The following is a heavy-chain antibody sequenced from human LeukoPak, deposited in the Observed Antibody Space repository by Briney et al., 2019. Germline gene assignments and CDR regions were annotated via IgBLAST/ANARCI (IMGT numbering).Heavy chain of an antibody. D-gene: IGHD6-13*01. Sequence: GGSLRLSCAASGFTFSSYAMSWVRQAPGKGLEWVSAISGSGGSTYYADSVKGRFTISRDDSKNTLYLQMNSLRAEDTAVYYCAKCGRGQQLALLIPVFDYWGQGTLVTVSS. V-gene: IGHV3-23*01. CDR1: GFTFSSYA. CDR2: ISGSGGST. J-gene: IGHJ4*02. CDR3: AKCGRGQQLALLIPVFDY.